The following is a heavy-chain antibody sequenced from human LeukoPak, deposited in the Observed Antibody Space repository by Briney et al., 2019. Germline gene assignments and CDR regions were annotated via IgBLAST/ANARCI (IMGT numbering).Heavy chain of an antibody. J-gene: IGHJ3*02. D-gene: IGHD5-18*01. Sequence: GESLKISCKGSGYIFTSYWIGWVRQMPGKGLEWMGIIYPGDSDTRYSPSFQGQVTISADKSISTAYLQRSSLKASDTAMYYCARQRLPYAFDIWGQGTMVTVSS. CDR1: GYIFTSYW. CDR2: IYPGDSDT. V-gene: IGHV5-51*01. CDR3: ARQRLPYAFDI.